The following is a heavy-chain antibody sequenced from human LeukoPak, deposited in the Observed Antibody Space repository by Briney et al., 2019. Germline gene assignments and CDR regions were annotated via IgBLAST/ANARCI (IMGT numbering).Heavy chain of an antibody. Sequence: SELLSLTWTASGDFLSSSYWSWVRQPAGKRLGWIGRIYTSGYTNYNPSFKSRVTMSVDTSKNQFSLQLSTVTAADTAVYYCARRYYDSSGYYTPTLYFDYWGQGTLVTVSS. J-gene: IGHJ4*02. V-gene: IGHV4-4*07. CDR3: ARRYYDSSGYYTPTLYFDY. CDR1: GDFLSSSY. D-gene: IGHD3-22*01. CDR2: IYTSGYT.